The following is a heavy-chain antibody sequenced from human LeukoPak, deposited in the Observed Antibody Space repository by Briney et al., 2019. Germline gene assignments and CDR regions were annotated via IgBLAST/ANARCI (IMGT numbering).Heavy chain of an antibody. V-gene: IGHV1-2*02. J-gene: IGHJ4*02. CDR1: GYTFTGYY. CDR3: ARVLQQLWLMLGY. Sequence: ASVKVSCKASGYTFTGYYMHWVRQAPGQGLEWMGWINPNSGGTNYAQKFQGRVTMTRDTSISTAYMELSRLRSDDTAVYYCARVLQQLWLMLGYWGQGTLVTVSS. D-gene: IGHD5-18*01. CDR2: INPNSGGT.